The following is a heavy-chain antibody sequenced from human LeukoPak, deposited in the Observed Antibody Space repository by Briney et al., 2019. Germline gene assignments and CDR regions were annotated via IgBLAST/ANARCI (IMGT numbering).Heavy chain of an antibody. J-gene: IGHJ4*02. Sequence: SETLSLTCTVSGGSISSNTYNWGWIRQPPGRGLEWIGSIYYSGSTFYNPSLKCRVTISVDTSKNQFSLRVSTVTAADTAVYYCASLRGYSSGLDYWGQGTLATVSS. CDR2: IYYSGST. V-gene: IGHV4-39*07. CDR3: ASLRGYSSGLDY. CDR1: GGSISSNTYN. D-gene: IGHD6-19*01.